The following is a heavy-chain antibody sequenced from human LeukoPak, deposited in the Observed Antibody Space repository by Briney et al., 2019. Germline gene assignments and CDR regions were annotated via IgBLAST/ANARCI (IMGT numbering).Heavy chain of an antibody. D-gene: IGHD3-22*01. J-gene: IGHJ5*02. CDR1: GYYS. CDR2: IGAYNGNT. V-gene: IGHV1-18*01. Sequence: GASVKVSCKASGYYSISWVRQAPGQGLEWMGWIGAYNGNTKYAPKLQGRVTMTTDTYTNTAYMELRSLTSDDTAVYFCARDLNLYYYDSSGRGLDPWGQRTLVTVSS. CDR3: ARDLNLYYYDSSGRGLDP.